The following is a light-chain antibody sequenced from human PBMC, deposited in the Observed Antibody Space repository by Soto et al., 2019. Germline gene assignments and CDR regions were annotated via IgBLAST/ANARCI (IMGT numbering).Light chain of an antibody. J-gene: IGKJ1*01. CDR1: QNITTW. Sequence: DIQMIQSPSSVSASVGDRVTVTCRASQNITTWLTWYQQTPGKAPHLLIYGASTLQRGVPSRFSGSGSGTEFTLTISSLQPDDFATYYCQQYNSYSFGQGTKVEIK. CDR2: GAS. CDR3: QQYNSYS. V-gene: IGKV1-5*01.